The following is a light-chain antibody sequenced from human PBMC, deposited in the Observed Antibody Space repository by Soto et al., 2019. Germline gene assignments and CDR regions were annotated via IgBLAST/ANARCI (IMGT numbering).Light chain of an antibody. J-gene: IGLJ1*01. V-gene: IGLV2-14*01. CDR1: SSDVGGYNY. CDR2: EVS. CDR3: SSYTSSSTHYV. Sequence: QSALTQPASVSGSPGQSITISCTGTSSDVGGYNYVSWYQQYPGKAPKLMIYEVSNRPSGVSNRFSGSKSGNTASLTISGLQAEYEADYSCSSYTSSSTHYVFGTGTKLTVL.